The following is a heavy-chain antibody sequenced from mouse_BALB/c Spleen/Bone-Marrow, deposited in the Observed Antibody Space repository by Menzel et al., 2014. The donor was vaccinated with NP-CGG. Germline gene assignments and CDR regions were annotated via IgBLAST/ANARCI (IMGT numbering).Heavy chain of an antibody. Sequence: EVKLVESGGGLVQPGGSLKLSCAASGFTFSSYTMSWVRQTPEKRLEWVTYISNGGVSTYYADAVKGRFTISRDNAKNTLYLRMSSLKSEDTAMYYCTRDGYDVGGAMDYWGQGTSVTVSS. CDR2: ISNGGVST. D-gene: IGHD2-2*01. CDR1: GFTFSSYT. CDR3: TRDGYDVGGAMDY. V-gene: IGHV5-12-2*01. J-gene: IGHJ4*01.